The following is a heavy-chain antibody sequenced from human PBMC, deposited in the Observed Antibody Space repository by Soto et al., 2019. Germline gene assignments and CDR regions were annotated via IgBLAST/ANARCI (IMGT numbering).Heavy chain of an antibody. CDR1: GFTFSSYE. CDR2: ISSSGRTI. V-gene: IGHV3-48*03. D-gene: IGHD6-13*01. J-gene: IGHJ4*02. Sequence: PGGSLRPSCAASGFTFSSYEMNWVRQAPGKGLEWDSSISSSGRTINYADSVKGRLTISRDNAKNSLYLQMTSLRAEDTAVYYCARDPDSSRWPEDYWGQGTLVTVSS. CDR3: ARDPDSSRWPEDY.